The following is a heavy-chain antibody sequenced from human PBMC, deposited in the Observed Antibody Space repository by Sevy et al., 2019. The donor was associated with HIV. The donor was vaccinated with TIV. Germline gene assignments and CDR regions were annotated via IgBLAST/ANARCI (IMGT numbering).Heavy chain of an antibody. V-gene: IGHV3-48*03. J-gene: IGHJ6*02. CDR3: AKRGGQYDLGMDV. CDR1: GFTFSSFE. D-gene: IGHD3-3*01. CDR2: ISSSGDTT. Sequence: GRSLRLSCAASGFTFSSFEMNWVRQAPGKGLEWVSYISSSGDTTDYADSVRGRFTISRDNAKKSLYLQMNSLRAEDTAIYYCAKRGGQYDLGMDVWGQGTTVTVSS.